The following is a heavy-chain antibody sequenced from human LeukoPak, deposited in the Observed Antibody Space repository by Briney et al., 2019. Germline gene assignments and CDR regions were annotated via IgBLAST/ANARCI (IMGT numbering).Heavy chain of an antibody. CDR3: AREVLLWFGEPTLGMDV. CDR2: INPNSGGT. CDR1: GYTFTGYY. J-gene: IGHJ6*02. V-gene: IGHV1-2*04. Sequence: ASVKVSCKASGYTFTGYYMHWVRQAPGQGLEWMGWINPNSGGTNYAQKFQGWVTMTRDTSISTAYMELSRLRSDDTAVYYCAREVLLWFGEPTLGMDVWGQGTTVTVSS. D-gene: IGHD3-10*01.